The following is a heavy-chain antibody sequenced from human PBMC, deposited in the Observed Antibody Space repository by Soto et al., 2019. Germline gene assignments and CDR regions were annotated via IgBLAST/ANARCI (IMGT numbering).Heavy chain of an antibody. Sequence: EVQLVESGGGLVQPGGSLRLSCAASGFTFSSYSMNWVRQAPGKGLEWVSYISSSSSTIYYADSVKGRFTISRDNAKNSRHLQKNSRRREDTAVYYCARGKGTPDYWGQGTLVTVSS. CDR1: GFTFSSYS. J-gene: IGHJ4*02. CDR2: ISSSSSTI. V-gene: IGHV3-48*01. CDR3: ARGKGTPDY.